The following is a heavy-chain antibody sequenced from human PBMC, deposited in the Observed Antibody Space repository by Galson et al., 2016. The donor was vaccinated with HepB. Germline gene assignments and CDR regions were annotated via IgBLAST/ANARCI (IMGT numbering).Heavy chain of an antibody. D-gene: IGHD7-27*01. CDR2: VSGSGGGT. CDR3: AKGPVGSARPGAFDY. J-gene: IGHJ4*02. V-gene: IGHV3-23*01. Sequence: SLRLSCAASGLTFSSYAMSWVRQAPGKGLEWVSGVSGSGGGTYYGGSVKGRFNISRDNSKNTLYLEMSSLRVEDTAVYYCAKGPVGSARPGAFDYWGQGTPVTVSS. CDR1: GLTFSSYA.